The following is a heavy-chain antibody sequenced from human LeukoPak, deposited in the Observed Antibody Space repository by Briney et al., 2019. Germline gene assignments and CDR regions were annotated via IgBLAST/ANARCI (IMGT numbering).Heavy chain of an antibody. J-gene: IGHJ3*02. CDR3: ARLTNYGAMSAAFDI. V-gene: IGHV4-39*01. CDR1: GGSISTTSYF. Sequence: SETLSLTCTVSGGSISTTSYFWGWIPQPPGKGLHWIGNIYYRGSTYYSPSRKSRVTISVDTSKNQYSLKLSSVTAADTGIYYCARLTNYGAMSAAFDIWGQGTVVAVSS. CDR2: IYYRGST. D-gene: IGHD4/OR15-4a*01.